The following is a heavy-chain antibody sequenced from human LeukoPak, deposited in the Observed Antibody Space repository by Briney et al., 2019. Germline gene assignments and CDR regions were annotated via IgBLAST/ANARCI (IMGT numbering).Heavy chain of an antibody. CDR1: GFTFSSYA. V-gene: IGHV4-34*01. J-gene: IGHJ6*02. CDR3: ARVLPVVPAAEAYYYYGMDV. Sequence: GSLRLSCAASGFTFSSYAMSWVRQPPGKGLEWIGEINHSGSTNYNPSLKSRVTISVDTSKNQFSLKLSSVTAADTAVYYCARVLPVVPAAEAYYYYGMDVWGQGTTVTVSS. D-gene: IGHD2-2*01. CDR2: INHSGST.